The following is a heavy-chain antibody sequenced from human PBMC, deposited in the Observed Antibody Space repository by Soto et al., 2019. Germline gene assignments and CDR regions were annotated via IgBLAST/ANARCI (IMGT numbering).Heavy chain of an antibody. Sequence: PGGSLRLSCADSGFTFSSYWMHWVRQAPGKGLVWVSRINSDGSSTSYADSVKGRFTISRDNAKNTLYLQMNSLRAEDTAVYYCARDNDFWSGYYTSYYGMDVWGQGTTVTVS. CDR2: INSDGSST. CDR1: GFTFSSYW. V-gene: IGHV3-74*01. J-gene: IGHJ6*02. D-gene: IGHD3-3*01. CDR3: ARDNDFWSGYYTSYYGMDV.